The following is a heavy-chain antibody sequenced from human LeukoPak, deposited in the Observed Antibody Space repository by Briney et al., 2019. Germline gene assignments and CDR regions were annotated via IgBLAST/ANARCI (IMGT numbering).Heavy chain of an antibody. CDR1: GGSISSHS. J-gene: IGHJ4*02. Sequence: SETLSLTCTVSGGSISSHSWSWIRQPAGKGLEWIGRIFTSGSTYYNASLKSRVIMSVDTSKNQFSLKLSSVTAADTAVYYCAREGGGFDYWDQGTLVTVSS. CDR3: AREGGGFDY. CDR2: IFTSGST. V-gene: IGHV4-4*07. D-gene: IGHD3-16*01.